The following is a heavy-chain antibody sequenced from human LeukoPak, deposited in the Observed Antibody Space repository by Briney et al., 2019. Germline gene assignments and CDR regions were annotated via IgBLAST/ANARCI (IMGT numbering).Heavy chain of an antibody. Sequence: PGGSLRLSCAASGFTFSSYSMNWVRQAPGKGLEWVSSISSSRSYIYYADSVKGRFTISRDNAKNSLYLQMNSLRAEDTAVYYCARGVVATISPLDYWGQGTLVTVSS. CDR2: ISSSRSYI. J-gene: IGHJ4*02. D-gene: IGHD5-12*01. CDR3: ARGVVATISPLDY. V-gene: IGHV3-21*01. CDR1: GFTFSSYS.